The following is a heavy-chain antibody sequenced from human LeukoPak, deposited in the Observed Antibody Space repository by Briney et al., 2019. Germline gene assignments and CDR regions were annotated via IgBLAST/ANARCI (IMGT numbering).Heavy chain of an antibody. CDR1: GFTFDDYA. CDR3: AKLVDSSSWNQRPFDY. D-gene: IGHD6-13*01. J-gene: IGHJ4*02. Sequence: GRSLRLSCAASGFTFDDYAMHWVRQAPGKGLEWVSGIGWNSGSIGYADSVKGRFTISRDNSKNTLYLQMNSLRAEDTAVYYCAKLVDSSSWNQRPFDYWGQGTLVTVSS. CDR2: IGWNSGSI. V-gene: IGHV3-9*01.